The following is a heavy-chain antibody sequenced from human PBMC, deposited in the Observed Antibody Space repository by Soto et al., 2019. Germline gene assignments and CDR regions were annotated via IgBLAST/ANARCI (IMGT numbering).Heavy chain of an antibody. CDR2: INHSGST. CDR3: ARIGYFRIDY. Sequence: PSETLSLTCAVNGGSFTGYSWGWIRQPPGKGLEWIGEINHSGSTSYSPSLKSRVAVSIDTSKNQFPLRLTSVTAADTAIYFCARIGYFRIDYWGQGALVTVSS. V-gene: IGHV4-34*01. CDR1: GGSFTGYS. D-gene: IGHD2-15*01. J-gene: IGHJ4*02.